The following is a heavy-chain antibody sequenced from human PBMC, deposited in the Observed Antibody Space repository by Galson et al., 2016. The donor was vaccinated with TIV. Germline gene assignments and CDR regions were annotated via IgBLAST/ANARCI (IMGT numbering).Heavy chain of an antibody. CDR2: IHSRGIT. D-gene: IGHD3-22*01. CDR3: ARLFFFDTRNVLVGAFDV. V-gene: IGHV4-31*11. CDR1: GGSINSAGYY. Sequence: TLSLTCDVSGGSINSAGYYWSWLRQQSGEGLEWIAYIHSRGITYYNPSLKSRVTLSVETSKSQFSLNLSSVTAADTAVYFCARLFFFDTRNVLVGAFDVWGHGTMVSVSS. J-gene: IGHJ3*01.